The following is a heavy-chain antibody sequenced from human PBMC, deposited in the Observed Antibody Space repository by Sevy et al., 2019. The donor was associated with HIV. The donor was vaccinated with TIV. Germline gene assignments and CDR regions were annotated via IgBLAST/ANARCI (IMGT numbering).Heavy chain of an antibody. CDR3: ARERGKYGDSGFDY. CDR2: ISGLNGNK. V-gene: IGHV1-18*01. J-gene: IGHJ4*02. CDR1: GYAFSNYG. Sequence: ASVKVSCKTSGYAFSNYGIVWVRQAPGQGLEWLVWISGLNGNKHYAEKFQDRVSMTIDTATDTFYMDRRSLTSDDTGVYYCARERGKYGDSGFDYWGQGTLVTVSS. D-gene: IGHD2-21*02.